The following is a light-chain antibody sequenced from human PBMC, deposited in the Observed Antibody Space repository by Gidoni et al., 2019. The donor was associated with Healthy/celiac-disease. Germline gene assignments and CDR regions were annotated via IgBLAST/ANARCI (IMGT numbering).Light chain of an antibody. CDR2: GAS. J-gene: IGKJ2*01. V-gene: IGKV3-15*01. Sequence: DIVMTQSPAPLSVSPGERATLACRASPSVSSNLPWYQQKPGQAPRLLIYGASTRATGIPARVSGSGSGTEFTLTISSLQSEDFAIYYCQQYNNWPLYTFGQGTKLEIK. CDR1: PSVSSN. CDR3: QQYNNWPLYT.